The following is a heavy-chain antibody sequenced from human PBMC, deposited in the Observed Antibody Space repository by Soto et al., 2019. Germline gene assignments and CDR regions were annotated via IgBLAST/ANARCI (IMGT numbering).Heavy chain of an antibody. CDR2: IYWDDDK. CDR3: AHRHLWADTFDI. Sequence: QITLKESGPTLVKPTQTLTLTCTFSGFSLSTSGVGVGWIRQPPGKALEWLALIYWDDDKRYSPSLKSRLTITKDTTKKQVVLTMTNMDPVDTATYYCAHRHLWADTFDIWGQGTMVTVSS. J-gene: IGHJ3*02. CDR1: GFSLSTSGVG. V-gene: IGHV2-5*02. D-gene: IGHD7-27*01.